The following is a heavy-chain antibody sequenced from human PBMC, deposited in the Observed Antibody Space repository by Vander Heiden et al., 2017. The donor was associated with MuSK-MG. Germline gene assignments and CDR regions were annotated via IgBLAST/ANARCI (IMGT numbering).Heavy chain of an antibody. D-gene: IGHD2-21*01. V-gene: IGHV3-21*01. CDR3: AREPDFDY. CDR2: ISSSSSNR. CDR1: GFSFCSHS. J-gene: IGHJ4*02. Sequence: EVLLVESGGGLVKPRGSFRLPRAAPGFSFCSHSITWVRQAPGKGLEWVSSISSSSSNRYYADSVKGRFTISRDNAKNSMYLQMNSLRAEDTAGYYCAREPDFDYWGQGNLVTVSS.